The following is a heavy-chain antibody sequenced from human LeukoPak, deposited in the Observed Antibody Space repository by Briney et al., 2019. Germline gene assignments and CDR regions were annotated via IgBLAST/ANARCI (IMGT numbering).Heavy chain of an antibody. CDR3: ARGGYCGGDCYFYY. J-gene: IGHJ4*02. Sequence: ETLSLTCTVSGDSITNYYWSWIRQPPGKGLEWLGYVYSSGSTNYNPSLKSRVSISVDTSKNQFSLRLSSVTAADTAVYYCARGGYCGGDCYFYYWGQGTLVTVSS. V-gene: IGHV4-59*08. D-gene: IGHD2-21*02. CDR2: VYSSGST. CDR1: GDSITNYY.